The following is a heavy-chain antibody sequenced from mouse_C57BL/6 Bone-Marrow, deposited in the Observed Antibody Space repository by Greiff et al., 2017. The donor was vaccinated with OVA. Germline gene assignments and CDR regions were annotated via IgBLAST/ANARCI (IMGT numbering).Heavy chain of an antibody. Sequence: VQLQQPGAELVKPGASVKMSCKASGYTFTSYWITWVKQRPGQGLEWIGDIYPGSGSTNYNEKFKSKATLTVDTSSSTAYMQLSSRTSEDSAVYYCARRIITTVVFDYWGQGTTLTVSS. J-gene: IGHJ2*01. V-gene: IGHV1-55*01. CDR3: ARRIITTVVFDY. CDR2: IYPGSGST. D-gene: IGHD1-1*01. CDR1: GYTFTSYW.